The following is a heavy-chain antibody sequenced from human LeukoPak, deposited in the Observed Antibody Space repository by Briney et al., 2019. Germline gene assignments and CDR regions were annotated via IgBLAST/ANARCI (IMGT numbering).Heavy chain of an antibody. CDR1: GFTFSSYA. D-gene: IGHD3-3*01. CDR3: AKRARFLEWFADHFDY. Sequence: VGSLRLSCAASGFTFSSYAMSWVRQAPGKGLEWVSAISGSDGSTYYADSVKGRFTISRDNSKNTLYLQMNSLRAEDTAIYYCAKRARFLEWFADHFDYWGQGTLVTVSS. CDR2: ISGSDGST. J-gene: IGHJ4*02. V-gene: IGHV3-23*01.